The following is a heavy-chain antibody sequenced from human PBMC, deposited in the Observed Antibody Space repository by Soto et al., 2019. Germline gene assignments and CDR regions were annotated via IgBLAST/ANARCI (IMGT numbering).Heavy chain of an antibody. D-gene: IGHD6-19*01. Sequence: ASVKVSCKASGYTFTSYAMHWVRQAPGQRLEWMGWINAGNGNTKYSQKFQGRVTITRDTSASTAYMELSSLRSEDTAVYYCARDQNFVRSGWPTLDYWGQGTLVTVSS. CDR2: INAGNGNT. V-gene: IGHV1-3*01. J-gene: IGHJ4*02. CDR3: ARDQNFVRSGWPTLDY. CDR1: GYTFTSYA.